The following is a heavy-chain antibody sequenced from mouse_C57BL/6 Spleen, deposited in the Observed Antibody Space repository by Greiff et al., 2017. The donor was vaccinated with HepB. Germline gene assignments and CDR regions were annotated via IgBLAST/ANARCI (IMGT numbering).Heavy chain of an antibody. CDR1: GYTFTSYW. J-gene: IGHJ1*03. V-gene: IGHV1-52*01. CDR2: IDPSDSET. CDR3: AIGCYSNYKWYFDV. D-gene: IGHD2-5*01. Sequence: QVQLQQPGAELVRPGSSVKLSCKASGYTFTSYWMHWVKQRPIQGLEWIGNIDPSDSETHYNQKFKDKATLTVDKSSSTAYMQLSSLTSEDSAVYYCAIGCYSNYKWYFDVWGTGTTVTVSS.